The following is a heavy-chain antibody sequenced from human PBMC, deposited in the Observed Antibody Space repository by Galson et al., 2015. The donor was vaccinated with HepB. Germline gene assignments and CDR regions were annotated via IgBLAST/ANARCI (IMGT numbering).Heavy chain of an antibody. Sequence: SQRLSCAASGFTFSNYAITWVRQAPGQGLERVSAISDSGDSTYYADSVRGRFTISRDNSKNTLYLQMNGLTADDTAVYFCAKDAAPGSGSRYFDDWGQGTLVTVSS. D-gene: IGHD6-19*01. CDR3: AKDAAPGSGSRYFDD. CDR1: GFTFSNYA. V-gene: IGHV3-23*01. CDR2: ISDSGDST. J-gene: IGHJ4*02.